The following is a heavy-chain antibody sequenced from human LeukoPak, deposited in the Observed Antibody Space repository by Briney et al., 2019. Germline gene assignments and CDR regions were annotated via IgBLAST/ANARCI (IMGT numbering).Heavy chain of an antibody. J-gene: IGHJ3*02. D-gene: IGHD6-19*01. CDR2: IQQDGSEK. Sequence: PGGSLRLSWAATGFTFSSYWMSWVRQARGKGLEWVANIQQDGSEKYYVDSVKGRFIISRDNARNSLYLQMNSLRGEDMALYYCVRAEAREEASSGWSAGFYIWGQATMVTVSS. V-gene: IGHV3-7*03. CDR3: VRAEAREEASSGWSAGFYI. CDR1: GFTFSSYW.